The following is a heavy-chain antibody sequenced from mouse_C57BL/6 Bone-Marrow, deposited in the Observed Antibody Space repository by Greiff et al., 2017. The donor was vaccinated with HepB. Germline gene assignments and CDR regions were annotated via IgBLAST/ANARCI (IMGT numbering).Heavy chain of an antibody. D-gene: IGHD2-1*01. CDR3: ARVRGNYFYYAMDY. Sequence: VQLQQSGPELVKPGASVKIPCKASGYTFTDYNMDWVKQSHGKSLEWIGDINPNNGGTIYNQKFKGKATLTVDKSSSTAYMELRSLTSEDTAVYYCARVRGNYFYYAMDYWGQGTSVTVSS. J-gene: IGHJ4*01. CDR2: INPNNGGT. V-gene: IGHV1-18*01. CDR1: GYTFTDYN.